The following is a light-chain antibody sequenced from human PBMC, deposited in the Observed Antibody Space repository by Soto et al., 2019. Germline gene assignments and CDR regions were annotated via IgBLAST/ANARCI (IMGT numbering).Light chain of an antibody. CDR3: QSYDSSLSAVV. Sequence: QYVLTQPPSVSGAPGQRVTISCTGSSSNIGAGYDVHWYQQLPGTAPKLLIYGNSNRPSGVPDRFSGSKSGTSASLAITGRQAEDEADYYCQSYDSSLSAVVFGGGTKLTVL. J-gene: IGLJ2*01. CDR2: GNS. CDR1: SSNIGAGYD. V-gene: IGLV1-40*01.